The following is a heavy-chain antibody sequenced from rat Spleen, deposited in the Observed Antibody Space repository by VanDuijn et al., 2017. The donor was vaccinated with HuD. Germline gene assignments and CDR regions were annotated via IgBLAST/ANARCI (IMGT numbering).Heavy chain of an antibody. D-gene: IGHD4-3*01. J-gene: IGHJ4*01. CDR2: IWAGGGT. V-gene: IGHV2-72*01. CDR1: GFSLTSYH. CDR3: ARHLREASGVMDV. Sequence: QVQLKESGPGLVQPSQTLSLTCTVSGFSLTSYHVSWVRQPPGKSLVWMGIIWAGGGTNHNSAVQSRLSIGRDTSKSQVFLKMNSLQPEDTGTYYCARHLREASGVMDVWGQGVSVTVSS.